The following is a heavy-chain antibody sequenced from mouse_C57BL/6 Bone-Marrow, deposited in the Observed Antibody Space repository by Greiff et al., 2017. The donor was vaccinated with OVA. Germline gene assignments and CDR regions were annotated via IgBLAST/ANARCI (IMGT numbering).Heavy chain of an antibody. CDR3: ARWGYYGSSIDY. D-gene: IGHD1-1*01. J-gene: IGHJ2*01. CDR2: INPGSGGT. Sequence: VQLQQSGAELVRPGTSVKVSCKASGYAFTNYLIEWVKQRPGQGLEWIGVINPGSGGTNYNEKFKGKATLTADKSSSTAYMQLSSLTSEDSAVYFCARWGYYGSSIDYWGQGTTLTVSS. V-gene: IGHV1-54*01. CDR1: GYAFTNYL.